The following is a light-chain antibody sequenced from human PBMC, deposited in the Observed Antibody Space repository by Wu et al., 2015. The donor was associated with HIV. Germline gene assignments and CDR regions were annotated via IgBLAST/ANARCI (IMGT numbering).Light chain of an antibody. J-gene: IGKJ5*01. Sequence: EIVLRQSPGTLSMSPGERVILSCRASQNVGSRSLAWYQQKPGQAPRLLISAATSRATGIPDRFSGFGAGTDFSLIISRLEPEDFAVYFCQQRDNWPLTFGQGTRLEIK. CDR2: AAT. V-gene: IGKV3D-20*02. CDR1: QNVGSRS. CDR3: QQRDNWPLT.